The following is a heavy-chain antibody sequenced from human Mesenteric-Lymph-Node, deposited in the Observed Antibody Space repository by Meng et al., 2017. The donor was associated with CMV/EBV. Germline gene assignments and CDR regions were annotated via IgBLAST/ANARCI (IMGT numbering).Heavy chain of an antibody. CDR3: ARHRPVRGGGSYSDY. J-gene: IGHJ4*02. CDR2: ISYHGGA. Sequence: SCDSVSSTSYSWAWLRQPPGKGLEWIGNISYHGGAYYNPSLESRVIMSLDMSKSHFSLNLGSVTVADTAVYYCARHRPVRGGGSYSDYWGQGTLVTVSS. CDR1: CDSVSSTSYS. V-gene: IGHV4-39*01. D-gene: IGHD3-16*01.